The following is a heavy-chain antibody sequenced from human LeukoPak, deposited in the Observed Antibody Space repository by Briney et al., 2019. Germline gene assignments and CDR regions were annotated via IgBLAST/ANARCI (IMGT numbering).Heavy chain of an antibody. CDR1: GYSFTSYW. CDR3: ARRRSLRYCSGGSCPNWFDP. V-gene: IGHV5-51*01. CDR2: ISPGDSDT. D-gene: IGHD2-15*01. Sequence: KYGESLKISCKGSGYSFTSYWIGWVRQMPGKGLEWMGIISPGDSDTRYSPSFQGQVTLSADKSIRTAYLQWRSLKASDTAMYYCARRRSLRYCSGGSCPNWFDPWGQGTLVTVSS. J-gene: IGHJ5*02.